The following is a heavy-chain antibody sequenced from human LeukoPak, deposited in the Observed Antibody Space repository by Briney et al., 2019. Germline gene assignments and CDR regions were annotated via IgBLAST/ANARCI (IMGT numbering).Heavy chain of an antibody. CDR3: ARASVGSFDY. CDR1: GYTFTSYA. J-gene: IGHJ4*02. Sequence: ASVKVSCKASGYTFTSYAIHWVRQAPGQRLEWMGWISPGNGNTKYSQKLQGRVTTTRYTSASTAYMELSSLRSEDTAVYYCARASVGSFDYWGQGTLVTVSS. V-gene: IGHV1-3*01. D-gene: IGHD1-1*01. CDR2: ISPGNGNT.